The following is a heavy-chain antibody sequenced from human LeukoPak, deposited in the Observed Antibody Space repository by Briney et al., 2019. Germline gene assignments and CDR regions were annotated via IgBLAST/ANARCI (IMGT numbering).Heavy chain of an antibody. V-gene: IGHV3-66*01. J-gene: IGHJ4*02. Sequence: GGSLRLSCAASEFSVGSNYMTWVRQAPGKGLEWVSLIYSGGSTYYADSVKGRFTISRDNAKNSLYLQMNSLRAEDTAVYYCARDRFGYSYGLGGFDYWGQGTLVTVSS. D-gene: IGHD5-18*01. CDR2: IYSGGST. CDR1: EFSVGSNY. CDR3: ARDRFGYSYGLGGFDY.